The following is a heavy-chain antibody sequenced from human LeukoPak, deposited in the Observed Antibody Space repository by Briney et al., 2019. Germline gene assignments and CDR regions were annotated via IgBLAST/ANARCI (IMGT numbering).Heavy chain of an antibody. J-gene: IGHJ3*02. V-gene: IGHV4-31*03. CDR2: IYYSGST. CDR3: ARDRQSAGRDAFDI. D-gene: IGHD6-19*01. Sequence: SETLSLTCTVSGGSISSGGYYWSWIRQHPGKGLEWIGYIYYSGSTYYNPSLKSRVTISVDTSKNQFSLKLSSVTAADTAVYYCARDRQSAGRDAFDIWGQGTMVTVSS. CDR1: GGSISSGGYY.